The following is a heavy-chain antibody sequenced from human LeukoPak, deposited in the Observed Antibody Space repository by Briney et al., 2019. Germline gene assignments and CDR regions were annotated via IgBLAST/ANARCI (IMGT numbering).Heavy chain of an antibody. CDR1: GFTFSSYT. J-gene: IGHJ4*02. Sequence: GGSLRLSCAASGFTFSSYTMNWVRQAPGKGLEWVSFISTSSSYIYYADSVKGRFTISRDNAKKSLFLQMNSLRAEDTAVYYCARLSISLRYFDWSYYFDYWGQGTLVTVSS. CDR3: ARLSISLRYFDWSYYFDY. V-gene: IGHV3-21*01. D-gene: IGHD3-9*01. CDR2: ISTSSSYI.